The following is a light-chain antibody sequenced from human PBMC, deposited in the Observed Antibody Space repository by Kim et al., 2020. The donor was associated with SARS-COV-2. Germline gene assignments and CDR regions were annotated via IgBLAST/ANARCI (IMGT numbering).Light chain of an antibody. CDR3: AAWDDRLYVV. J-gene: IGLJ2*01. Sequence: ELTQPPSASEIPGQRVTISCSGSRSNIGSNAVNWYQQLPGTAPKLLIYNNDQRPSGVPDRFSGSKSGTSASLAISGLQSEDEADYYCAAWDDRLYVVFGGGTQLTVL. CDR1: RSNIGSNA. V-gene: IGLV1-44*01. CDR2: NND.